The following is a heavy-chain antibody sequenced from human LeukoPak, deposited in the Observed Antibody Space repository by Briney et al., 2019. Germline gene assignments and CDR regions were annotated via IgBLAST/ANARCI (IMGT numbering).Heavy chain of an antibody. CDR1: GFTFSSYA. V-gene: IGHV3-30*01. D-gene: IGHD3-22*01. CDR3: ARATYDSSGYYAEFDY. CDR2: ISYDGSNK. Sequence: GGSLRLSCAASGFTFSSYAMHWVRQAPGKGLEWVAVISYDGSNKYYADSVKGRFTISRDNSKNTLYLQMNSLRAEDTAVYYCARATYDSSGYYAEFDYWGQGTLVTVSS. J-gene: IGHJ4*02.